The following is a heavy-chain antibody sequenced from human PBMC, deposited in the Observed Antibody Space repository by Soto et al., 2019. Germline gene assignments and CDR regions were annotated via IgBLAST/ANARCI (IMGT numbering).Heavy chain of an antibody. CDR1: APAVKMPAHA. J-gene: IGHJ5*02. V-gene: IGHV4-39*01. CDR3: AGQTFTLAAASFARSNWFDP. D-gene: IGHD2-15*01. CDR2: IFSTGRT. Sequence: PSEARSLTCTVSAPAVKMPAHAVVGMRVRPGDCRNFLGSIFSTGRTYYTPSLKSRVTISADTSKNQFSLTLSSVTAADTAVYFCAGQTFTLAAASFARSNWFDPWPPGTLVRVSP.